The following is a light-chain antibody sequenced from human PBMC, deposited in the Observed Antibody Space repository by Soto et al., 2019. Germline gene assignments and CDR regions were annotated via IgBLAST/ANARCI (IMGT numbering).Light chain of an antibody. CDR1: QSISSY. CDR2: AAS. J-gene: IGKJ4*01. V-gene: IGKV1-39*01. Sequence: DIKMTPSPSSLSASVGDRVTITCRASQSISSYLNWYQQKPGKAPKLLIYAASSLQSGVPSRFSGSGSGTDFTLTISSLQPEDFATYYCQQSYSTPRTLTFGGGTKVDIK. CDR3: QQSYSTPRTLT.